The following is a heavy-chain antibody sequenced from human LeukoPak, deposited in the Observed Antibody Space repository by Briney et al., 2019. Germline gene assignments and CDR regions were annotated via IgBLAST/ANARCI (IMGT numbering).Heavy chain of an antibody. D-gene: IGHD4-11*01. Sequence: GGSLRLSCAASGFTFSSYGMHWVRKAPGKGLAWVAVIWYDGGNKYYADSVKGRFTISRDNSKNTLYLQMNSLRAEDTTVYYCAKHHGYSHYHTGIHYWREETLVTVAS. V-gene: IGHV3-33*06. J-gene: IGHJ4*02. CDR2: IWYDGGNK. CDR3: AKHHGYSHYHTGIHY. CDR1: GFTFSSYG.